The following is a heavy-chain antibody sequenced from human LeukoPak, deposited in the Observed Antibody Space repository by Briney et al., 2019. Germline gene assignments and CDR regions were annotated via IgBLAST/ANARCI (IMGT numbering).Heavy chain of an antibody. V-gene: IGHV3-23*01. Sequence: GGSLRLSCAASGFTFSSYAMSWVRQAPGKGLEWVSAISGSGGSTYYTDSVKGRFTISRDNSKNTLYLQMNSLRAEDTAVYYCAKDTSIAARSDYFDYWGQGTLVTVSS. CDR1: GFTFSSYA. CDR3: AKDTSIAARSDYFDY. CDR2: ISGSGGST. D-gene: IGHD6-6*01. J-gene: IGHJ4*02.